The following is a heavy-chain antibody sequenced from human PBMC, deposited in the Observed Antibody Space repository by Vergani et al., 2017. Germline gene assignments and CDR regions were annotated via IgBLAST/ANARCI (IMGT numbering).Heavy chain of an antibody. CDR1: GYTFTGYW. J-gene: IGHJ4*02. D-gene: IGHD1-1*01. CDR3: ARDLGGRRLG. Sequence: VQLVQSGAEVKKPGASVKVSCKASGYTFTGYWMHWVRQAPGKGLVWVSRINSDGSSTSYADSVKGRFTISRDNAKNTLYLQMNSLRAEDTAVYYCARDLGGRRLGWGQGTLVTVSS. V-gene: IGHV3-74*01. CDR2: INSDGSST.